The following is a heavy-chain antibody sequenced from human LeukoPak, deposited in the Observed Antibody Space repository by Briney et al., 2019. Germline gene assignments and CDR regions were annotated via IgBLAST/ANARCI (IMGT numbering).Heavy chain of an antibody. V-gene: IGHV3-30*02. D-gene: IGHD1-26*01. CDR2: IRYDGGDQ. CDR3: ARDSIVGASPRKDY. J-gene: IGHJ4*02. Sequence: GSLRLSCAASGFPFVSYGMHWVRQAPGKGLEWVALIRYDGGDQYYAESVKGRFTIARDNSKNTLFLQMNSLRVEDTDVYYCARDSIVGASPRKDYWGQGTLVTGSS. CDR1: GFPFVSYG.